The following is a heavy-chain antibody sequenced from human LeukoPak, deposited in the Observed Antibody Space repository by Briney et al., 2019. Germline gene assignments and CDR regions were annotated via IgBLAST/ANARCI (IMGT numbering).Heavy chain of an antibody. CDR1: GGSISSGGYS. Sequence: SQTLSLTCAVSGGSISSGGYSWSWIRQPPGKGLEWIGYIYHSGSTYYNPFLKSRVTISVDRSKNQFSLKLSSVTAADTAVYYCARVSCSSSNCYADCWGQGTLVTVSS. J-gene: IGHJ4*02. D-gene: IGHD2-2*01. CDR2: IYHSGST. V-gene: IGHV4-30-2*01. CDR3: ARVSCSSSNCYADC.